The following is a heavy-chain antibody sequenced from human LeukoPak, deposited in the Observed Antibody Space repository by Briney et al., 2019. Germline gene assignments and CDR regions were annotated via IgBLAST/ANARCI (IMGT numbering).Heavy chain of an antibody. CDR3: VKDEDWGFGS. J-gene: IGHJ4*02. CDR2: ISSSSGNI. Sequence: GGSLRLFCAASGFTFSVYAMNWARQAPGKGLGWVAYISSSSGNIYYAGSVKGRFTISRDTSRNTLYLQMNGLRAEDTAPYYCVKDEDWGFGSWGQGTPVTVSS. V-gene: IGHV3-48*01. D-gene: IGHD7-27*01. CDR1: GFTFSVYA.